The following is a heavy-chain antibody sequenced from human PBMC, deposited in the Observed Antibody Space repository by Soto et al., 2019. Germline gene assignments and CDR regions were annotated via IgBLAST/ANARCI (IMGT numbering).Heavy chain of an antibody. Sequence: ASVKVSCKASGYTLTSYYMHWVRQAPGQGLEWMGMLNPSGGSTKYAQTFQGRVTMTRDTSTSTIYMELSSLRSEDTAVYYCARDKDNWNDEDYNYGMDVWGQGTTVTVSS. J-gene: IGHJ6*02. D-gene: IGHD1-1*01. CDR3: ARDKDNWNDEDYNYGMDV. CDR1: GYTLTSYY. CDR2: LNPSGGST. V-gene: IGHV1-46*01.